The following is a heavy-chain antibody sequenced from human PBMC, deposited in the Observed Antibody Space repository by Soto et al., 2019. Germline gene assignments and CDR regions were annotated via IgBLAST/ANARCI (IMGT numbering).Heavy chain of an antibody. CDR3: AAPPRY. V-gene: IGHV4-59*01. D-gene: IGHD6-6*01. CDR2: IYDSGST. Sequence: SETLCHTNTVSGGTSISYCWSWIRQPPGKGLEWIGYIYDSGSTNYNPSLKSRVTISVDTSKNQFSLKLTSVTAADTAVYYCAAPPRYWGQGTLVTVSS. CDR1: GGTSISYC. J-gene: IGHJ4*02.